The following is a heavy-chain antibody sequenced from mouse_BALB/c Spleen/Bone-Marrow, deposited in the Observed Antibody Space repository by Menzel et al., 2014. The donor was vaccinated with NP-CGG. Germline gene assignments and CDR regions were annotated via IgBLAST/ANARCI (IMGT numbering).Heavy chain of an antibody. CDR3: ARGNYVDY. J-gene: IGHJ2*01. CDR1: GYSITSGYY. V-gene: IGHV3-6*02. CDR2: ISYDGSN. Sequence: EVQLQESGPGLVKPSQSLSLTCSVTGYSITSGYYWNWIRQFPGNKLEWMGYISYDGSNNYNPSLKNRISITRDTSKNQFFLKLNSVTTEDTATYYCARGNYVDYWGQGTTLTASS.